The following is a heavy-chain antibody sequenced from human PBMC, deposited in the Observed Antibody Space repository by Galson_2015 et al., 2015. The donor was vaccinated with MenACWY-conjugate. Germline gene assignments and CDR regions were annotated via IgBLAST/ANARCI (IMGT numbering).Heavy chain of an antibody. Sequence: SVKVSCKASGGTFTTFGISWVRQAPGQGLECVGRVIPILGEVTYAQEFQGRVTITADKSTWTAYMELSSLGSDDTAVYYCAGGVAGSYNYYGLDVWGQGTTVIVSS. CDR1: GGTFTTFG. V-gene: IGHV1-69*04. CDR2: VIPILGEV. J-gene: IGHJ6*02. CDR3: AGGVAGSYNYYGLDV. D-gene: IGHD6-19*01.